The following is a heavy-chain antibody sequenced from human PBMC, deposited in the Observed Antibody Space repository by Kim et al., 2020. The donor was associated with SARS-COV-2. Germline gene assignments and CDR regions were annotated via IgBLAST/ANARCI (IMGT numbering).Heavy chain of an antibody. CDR3: ARDRAGGAVADARYYYYGMDV. CDR2: IYYSGST. D-gene: IGHD6-19*01. J-gene: IGHJ6*02. V-gene: IGHV4-31*03. CDR1: GGSISSGGYY. Sequence: SETLSLTCTVSGGSISSGGYYWSWIRQHPGKGLEWIGYIYYSGSTYYNPSLKSRVTISVDTSKNQFSLKLSSVTAADTAVYYCARDRAGGAVADARYYYYGMDVWGQGTTVTVSS.